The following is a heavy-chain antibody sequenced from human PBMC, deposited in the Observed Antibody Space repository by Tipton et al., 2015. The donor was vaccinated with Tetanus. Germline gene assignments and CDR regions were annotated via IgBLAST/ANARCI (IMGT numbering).Heavy chain of an antibody. V-gene: IGHV5-51*01. Sequence: VQLVQSGGEVKKPGESLKISCKGSGYIFNNYWIGWVRQKPGKGLEWMGIIYPGDSDTRYSPSSQGQVTISVDKSINTAYLQWSSLKASDTSMFYCARAHCTGGVGNFDFWGQGALVTVAS. D-gene: IGHD2-8*02. CDR3: ARAHCTGGVGNFDF. CDR1: GYIFNNYW. J-gene: IGHJ4*02. CDR2: IYPGDSDT.